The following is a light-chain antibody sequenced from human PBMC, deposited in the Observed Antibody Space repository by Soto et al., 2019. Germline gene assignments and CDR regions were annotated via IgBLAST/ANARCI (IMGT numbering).Light chain of an antibody. CDR1: PSIRSNY. Sequence: EIVLTQSPGTLSVSPGQRVTLSCRASPSIRSNYLAWYQQQPGQAPRLLIYGVSSRATGIPERFSGSGSGTDFTLTISRLEPEDFAVYYCQHYGSTTRTFGQGTKVEIK. V-gene: IGKV3-20*01. J-gene: IGKJ1*01. CDR2: GVS. CDR3: QHYGSTTRT.